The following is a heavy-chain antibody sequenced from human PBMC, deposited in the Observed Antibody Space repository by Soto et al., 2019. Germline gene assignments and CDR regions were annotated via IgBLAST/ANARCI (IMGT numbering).Heavy chain of an antibody. Sequence: QLQLQESGPGLVKPSETLSLTCTVSGGSISSSSYYWGWIRQPPGKGLEWIGSIYYSGSTYYNPSLKSRVTISVDTSKNQFSLKLSSVTAADTAVYYCAAGVDDYDFWSETRLGSAFDIWGQGTMVTVSS. D-gene: IGHD3-3*01. J-gene: IGHJ3*02. CDR2: IYYSGST. CDR1: GGSISSSSYY. CDR3: AAGVDDYDFWSETRLGSAFDI. V-gene: IGHV4-39*01.